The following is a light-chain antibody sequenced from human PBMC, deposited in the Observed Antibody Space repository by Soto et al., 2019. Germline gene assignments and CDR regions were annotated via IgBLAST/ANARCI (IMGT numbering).Light chain of an antibody. CDR1: QSVRSN. CDR3: QFYGDPSKT. Sequence: EVVMTQSPSTLSVSPGERFTLSFMASQSVRSNLAWYQQKPGQSPRLLIYGASTRATGIPARFTGSGSGTDFTLTISRLEPEDFAVYYCQFYGDPSKTFGQGTKVDIK. J-gene: IGKJ1*01. V-gene: IGKV3-15*01. CDR2: GAS.